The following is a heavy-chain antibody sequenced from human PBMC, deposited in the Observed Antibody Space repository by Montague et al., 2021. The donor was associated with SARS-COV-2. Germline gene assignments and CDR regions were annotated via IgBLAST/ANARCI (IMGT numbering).Heavy chain of an antibody. D-gene: IGHD3-10*01. CDR1: GFTVSSNY. Sequence: SLRLSCAASGFTVSSNYMSWVRQAPGKGLEWVSVIYSGGSTSYADSAKGRFTISRDNSKNTLYLQMNSLRAEDTAVYYCARDQRRYGSGSYYGPHYYYYGMDVWGQGTTVTVSS. J-gene: IGHJ6*02. V-gene: IGHV3-66*02. CDR3: ARDQRRYGSGSYYGPHYYYYGMDV. CDR2: IYSGGST.